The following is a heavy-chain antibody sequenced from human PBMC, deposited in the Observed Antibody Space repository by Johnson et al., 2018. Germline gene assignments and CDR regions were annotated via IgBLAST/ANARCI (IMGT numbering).Heavy chain of an antibody. D-gene: IGHD3-22*01. CDR1: GFTFSNYA. V-gene: IGHV3-30*03. Sequence: QVQLVQSGGGVVQPGRSLRLSCAASGFTFSNYAMHWVRQAPGKGLEWVAVISYDGSNEYYADSVKGRFTISRDNSKDTLYMQMNRLRAEDTAVYYCARDAYFDTSGYYYVNYYYDMDVWGQGTTVTVSS. CDR2: ISYDGSNE. CDR3: ARDAYFDTSGYYYVNYYYDMDV. J-gene: IGHJ6*02.